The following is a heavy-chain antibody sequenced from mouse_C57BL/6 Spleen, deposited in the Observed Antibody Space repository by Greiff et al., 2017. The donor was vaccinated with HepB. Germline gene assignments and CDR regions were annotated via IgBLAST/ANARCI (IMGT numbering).Heavy chain of an antibody. CDR3: ARIYGYDRGYAMDY. V-gene: IGHV1-82*01. J-gene: IGHJ4*01. D-gene: IGHD2-2*01. CDR2: IYPGDGDT. Sequence: VQLQQSGPELVKPGASVKISCKASGYAFSSSWMNWVKQRPGKGLEWIGRIYPGDGDTNYNGKFKGKATLTADKSSSTAYMQLSSLTSEDSAVYFCARIYGYDRGYAMDYWGQGTSVTVSS. CDR1: GYAFSSSW.